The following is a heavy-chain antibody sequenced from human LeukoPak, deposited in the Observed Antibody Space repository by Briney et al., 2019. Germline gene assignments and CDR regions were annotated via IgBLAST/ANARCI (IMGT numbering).Heavy chain of an antibody. CDR2: IYPSDSDT. V-gene: IGHV5-51*01. J-gene: IGHJ3*02. D-gene: IGHD1-26*01. CDR3: ARRSYVGSTSAFDI. CDR1: GYSFANYW. Sequence: GESLKISCKDIGYSFANYWFGWVRQMPGKGLEWIGVIYPSDSDTNYSPSFQGHVTFSADKSVSTAYLQWSSLRASDTAMYYCARRSYVGSTSAFDIWGQGTMVTVSS.